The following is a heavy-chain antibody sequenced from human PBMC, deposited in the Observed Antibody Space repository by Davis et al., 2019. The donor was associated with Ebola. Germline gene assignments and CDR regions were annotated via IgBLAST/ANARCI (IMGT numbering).Heavy chain of an antibody. D-gene: IGHD2-2*01. V-gene: IGHV3-7*03. Sequence: GESLKISCAASGFTFSSYWMSWVRQAPGKGLEWVANIKQDGSEKYYVDSVKGRFTISRDNAKNSLYLQMNSLRAEDTAVYYCAAYQLQQLYGVPGSNWFDPWGQGTLVTVSS. CDR1: GFTFSSYW. CDR3: AAYQLQQLYGVPGSNWFDP. CDR2: IKQDGSEK. J-gene: IGHJ5*02.